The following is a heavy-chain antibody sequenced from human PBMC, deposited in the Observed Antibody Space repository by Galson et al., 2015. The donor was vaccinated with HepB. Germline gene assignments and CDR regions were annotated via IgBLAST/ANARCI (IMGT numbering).Heavy chain of an antibody. CDR2: INPYNGDT. CDR1: GSPFNGYH. V-gene: IGHV1-2*06. Sequence: SVKVSCKASGSPFNGYHIHWVRQARGQGLEWMGRINPYNGDTNYAQKFQGRITMTRDTSISTAYMELSSLTFDDTAVYYCARIGTSMVRGVRMDVWGQGTTVTVS. D-gene: IGHD3-10*01. CDR3: ARIGTSMVRGVRMDV. J-gene: IGHJ6*02.